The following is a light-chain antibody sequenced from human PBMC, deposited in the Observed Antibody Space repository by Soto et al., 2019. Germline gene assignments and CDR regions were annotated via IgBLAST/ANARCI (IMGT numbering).Light chain of an antibody. CDR3: CSYXSSSTYV. CDR2: EGT. CDR1: SSDVGSYNL. J-gene: IGLJ1*01. Sequence: QSVLTQPASVSGSPGQSITISCTGTSSDVGSYNLVSWYQQHPGKAPKLMIYEGTKRPSGVSDRFSGSRSGNTASLTISGLQAEDEADSYCCSYXSSSTYVFGTGTKVTVL. V-gene: IGLV2-23*01.